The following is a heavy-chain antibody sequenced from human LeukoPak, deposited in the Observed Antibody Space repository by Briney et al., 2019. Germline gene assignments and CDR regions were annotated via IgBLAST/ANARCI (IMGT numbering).Heavy chain of an antibody. V-gene: IGHV4-59*01. CDR1: GGSISSSYY. J-gene: IGHJ4*02. CDR2: ISYSGST. CDR3: AREEYCGGDCYSGFDY. D-gene: IGHD2-21*02. Sequence: SETLSLTCNVSGGSISSSYYWSWIRQPPGKGLEWIGYISYSGSTNYNPSLKSRVTISVDTSKNQFSLKLSSVTAADTAVYYCAREEYCGGDCYSGFDYWGQGTLVTVSS.